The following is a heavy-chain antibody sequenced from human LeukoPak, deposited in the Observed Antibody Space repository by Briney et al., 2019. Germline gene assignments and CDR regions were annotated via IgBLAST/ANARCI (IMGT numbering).Heavy chain of an antibody. V-gene: IGHV3-23*01. Sequence: GGSLRLSCGASGFIFGKYAMSWVRQAPGKGLEWVSAISGSGASTYYADSVKGRFTISRDNSKNTLYLQMNTLRAEDTAVYYCAKDLDITMIVLGSFDYWGQGTLVTVSS. CDR1: GFIFGKYA. CDR2: ISGSGAST. CDR3: AKDLDITMIVLGSFDY. D-gene: IGHD3-22*01. J-gene: IGHJ4*02.